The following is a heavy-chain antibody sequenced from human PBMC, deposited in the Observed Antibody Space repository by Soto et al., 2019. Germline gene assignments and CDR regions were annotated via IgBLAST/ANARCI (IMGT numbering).Heavy chain of an antibody. D-gene: IGHD3-10*01. Sequence: SGPTLVNPTQTLTLTCTFSGFSLTTSGMGVGWIRQPPGKALECLALIYWDDDKRYSPSLKSRLGITKDTSKNQVVLTVTNMDPVDTATYYCAHRRSGGLFDYWGQGTLVTVSS. CDR2: IYWDDDK. J-gene: IGHJ4*02. CDR1: GFSLTTSGMG. CDR3: AHRRSGGLFDY. V-gene: IGHV2-5*02.